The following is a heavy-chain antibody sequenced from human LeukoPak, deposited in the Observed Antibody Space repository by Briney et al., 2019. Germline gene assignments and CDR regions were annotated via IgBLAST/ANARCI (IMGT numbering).Heavy chain of an antibody. Sequence: GGSLRLSCAASGFTFSSYGMHWVRQAPGKGLEWVAFIRYDGSNKYYADSVKGRCTISRDNSKNTLYLQMNSLRAEDTAVYYCAKDRGIISDYWGQRTLVTVSS. V-gene: IGHV3-30*02. CDR3: AKDRGIISDY. D-gene: IGHD3-10*01. CDR2: IRYDGSNK. CDR1: GFTFSSYG. J-gene: IGHJ4*02.